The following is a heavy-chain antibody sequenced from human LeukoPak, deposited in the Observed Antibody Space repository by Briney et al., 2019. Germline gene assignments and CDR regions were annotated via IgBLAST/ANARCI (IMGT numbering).Heavy chain of an antibody. V-gene: IGHV3-23*01. CDR3: AKDGDYDFWSGLSQWSAFDI. CDR1: GFTFSGAW. D-gene: IGHD3-3*01. Sequence: GGSLRLSCTASGFTFSGAWMTWVRQAPGKGLEWVSAISGSGGSTYYADSVKGRFTISRDNSKNTLYLQMNSLRAEDTAVYYCAKDGDYDFWSGLSQWSAFDIWGQGTMVTVSS. J-gene: IGHJ3*02. CDR2: ISGSGGST.